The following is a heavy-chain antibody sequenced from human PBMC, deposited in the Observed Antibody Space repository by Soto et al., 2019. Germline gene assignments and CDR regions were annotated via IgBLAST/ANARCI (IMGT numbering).Heavy chain of an antibody. CDR2: ISAYNGNT. J-gene: IGHJ6*02. V-gene: IGHV1-18*04. CDR1: GYTFTSYG. D-gene: IGHD5-12*01. CDR3: ARDQEWLRSYYYYYGMDV. Sequence: ASVKVSCKASGYTFTSYGISWVRQAPGQGLEWMGWISAYNGNTNYAQKLQGRVTMTTDTSTSTAYMELRSLRSDDTAVYYCARDQEWLRSYYYYYGMDVWGQGTTVTVSS.